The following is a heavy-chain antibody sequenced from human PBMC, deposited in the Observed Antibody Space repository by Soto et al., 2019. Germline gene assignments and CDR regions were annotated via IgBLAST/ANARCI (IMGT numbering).Heavy chain of an antibody. CDR1: GDSISSGGNY. J-gene: IGHJ4*02. CDR3: ARSFPGMTGRYFVY. V-gene: IGHV4-31*03. Sequence: SETLSLTCSVSGDSISSGGNYWGWLRQHPGKGLEWIGYIYYSGTTYYNPSLKSRLTISVDPSKSHFSLKLSSVTAADTAVYYCARSFPGMTGRYFVYWGPRTLVIVSS. CDR2: IYYSGTT. D-gene: IGHD1-20*01.